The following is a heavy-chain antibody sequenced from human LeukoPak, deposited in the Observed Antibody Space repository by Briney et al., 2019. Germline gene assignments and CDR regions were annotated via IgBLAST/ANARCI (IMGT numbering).Heavy chain of an antibody. J-gene: IGHJ4*02. CDR2: IYHSGST. Sequence: SETLSLTCTVSGYSISSGYYWGWIRQPPGKGLEWIGSIYHSGSTYYNPSLKSRVTISVDTSKNQFSLKLSSVTAADTAVYYCARQDDDYGDYVAFFDYWGQGTLVTVSS. D-gene: IGHD4-17*01. CDR3: ARQDDDYGDYVAFFDY. CDR1: GYSISSGYY. V-gene: IGHV4-38-2*02.